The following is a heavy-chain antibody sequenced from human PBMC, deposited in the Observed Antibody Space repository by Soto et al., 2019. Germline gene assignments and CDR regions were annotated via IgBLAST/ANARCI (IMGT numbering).Heavy chain of an antibody. CDR1: GYSFTSYW. V-gene: IGHV5-51*01. J-gene: IGHJ6*02. Sequence: PGESLKISCKGSGYSFTSYWIGWVRQMPGKGLEWMGIIYPGDSDTRYSPSFQGQVTISADKSISTAYLQWSSLKASDTAMYYCAREKYCISTSCYSYYYYGMDVWGQGTTVTV. CDR3: AREKYCISTSCYSYYYYGMDV. CDR2: IYPGDSDT. D-gene: IGHD2-2*02.